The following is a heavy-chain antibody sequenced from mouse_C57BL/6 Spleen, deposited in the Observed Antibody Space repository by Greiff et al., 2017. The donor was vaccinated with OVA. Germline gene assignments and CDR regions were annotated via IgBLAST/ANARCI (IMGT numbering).Heavy chain of an antibody. D-gene: IGHD2-2*01. CDR2: INPNNGGT. J-gene: IGHJ4*01. CDR3: AREGLRRDYYAMDY. V-gene: IGHV1-18*01. CDR1: GYTFTDYN. Sequence: EVQLQESGPELVKPGASVKIPCKASGYTFTDYNMDWVKQSHGKSLEWIGDINPNNGGTIYNQKFKGKATLTVDKSYSTAYMELRSLTSEDTAVYYCAREGLRRDYYAMDYWGQGTSVTVSS.